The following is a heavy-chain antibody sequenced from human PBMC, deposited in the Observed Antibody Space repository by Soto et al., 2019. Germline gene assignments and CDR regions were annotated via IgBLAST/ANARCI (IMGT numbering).Heavy chain of an antibody. V-gene: IGHV3-43*01. CDR2: ISWDGGST. Sequence: GGSLRLSCAASGFTFDDYTMHWVRQAPGKGLEWVSLISWDGGSTYYADSVKGRFTISRDNSKNSLYLQMNSLRTEDTALYYCAKGGVRLGELSLSYYYYYGMDVWGQGTTVTVSS. CDR3: AKGGVRLGELSLSYYYYYGMDV. CDR1: GFTFDDYT. J-gene: IGHJ6*02. D-gene: IGHD3-16*02.